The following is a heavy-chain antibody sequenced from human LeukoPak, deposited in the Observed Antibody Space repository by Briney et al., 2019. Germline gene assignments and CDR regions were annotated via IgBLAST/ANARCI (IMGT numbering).Heavy chain of an antibody. CDR1: GYTFTGYY. J-gene: IGHJ4*02. Sequence: GASVNVSCKASGYTFTGYYMHWVRQAPGQGLEWMGLINPNSGGTNYEQKFQGRVTMTRDTSISTAYMELSRLRSDDTAVYYCARTGGDSSGFDYWGQGTLVTVSS. V-gene: IGHV1-2*02. CDR3: ARTGGDSSGFDY. D-gene: IGHD6-19*01. CDR2: INPNSGGT.